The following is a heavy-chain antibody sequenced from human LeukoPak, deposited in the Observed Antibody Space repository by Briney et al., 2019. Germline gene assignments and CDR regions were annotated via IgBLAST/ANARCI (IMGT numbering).Heavy chain of an antibody. D-gene: IGHD3-16*02. CDR2: ISGSGTNT. Sequence: GGSLRLACAASGFTFSSYAMNWVRQAPGKGLEWVSGISGSGTNTYYADSVKGRFTISRDNSKNTLFLQMNSLRAEDTAVFFCAKENWNDVINVYDIWGQGTMVTVSA. CDR3: AKENWNDVINVYDI. V-gene: IGHV3-23*01. CDR1: GFTFSSYA. J-gene: IGHJ3*02.